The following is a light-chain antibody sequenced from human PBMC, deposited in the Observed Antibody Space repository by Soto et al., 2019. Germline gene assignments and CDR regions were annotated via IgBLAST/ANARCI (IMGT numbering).Light chain of an antibody. J-gene: IGLJ1*01. CDR3: NSYVGSNDYV. V-gene: IGLV2-8*01. Sequence: QSVLTQPPSASGPPGQSVTISCIGTASDIGRYNYVSWYQHQPGKAPKLIIYEVTKRPSGVPDRFSGSKSGNTASLTVSGLQADDEADYYCNSYVGSNDYVFGTGTKVTVL. CDR1: ASDIGRYNY. CDR2: EVT.